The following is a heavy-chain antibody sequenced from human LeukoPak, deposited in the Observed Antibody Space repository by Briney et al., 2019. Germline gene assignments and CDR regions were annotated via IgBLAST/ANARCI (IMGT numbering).Heavy chain of an antibody. Sequence: PGGSLRLSCAASGFTFRTSGMSWVRQAPGRGLEWVSSISSSSSYIYYADSVKGRFTISRDYAKNSLYLQMDSLRAEDTAVYYCARGWASEAFDYWGQGTLVTVSS. CDR2: ISSSSSYI. D-gene: IGHD3-16*01. J-gene: IGHJ4*02. V-gene: IGHV3-21*01. CDR3: ARGWASEAFDY. CDR1: GFTFRTSG.